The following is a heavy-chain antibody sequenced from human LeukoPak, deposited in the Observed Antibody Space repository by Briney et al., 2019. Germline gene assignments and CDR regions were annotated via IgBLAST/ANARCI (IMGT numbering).Heavy chain of an antibody. CDR2: ISGSGGST. V-gene: IGHV3-23*01. Sequence: GGSLRLSCAASGFTFSSYAMSWVRQAPGKGLGWVSAISGSGGSTYYADSVKGRFTISRDNSKNTLYLQMNSLRAEDTAVYYCAKDDGYSSVYYFDYWGQGTLVTVSS. CDR3: AKDDGYSSVYYFDY. J-gene: IGHJ4*02. D-gene: IGHD6-19*01. CDR1: GFTFSSYA.